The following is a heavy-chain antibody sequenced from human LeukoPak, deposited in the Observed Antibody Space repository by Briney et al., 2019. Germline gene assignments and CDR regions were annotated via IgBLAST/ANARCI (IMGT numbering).Heavy chain of an antibody. D-gene: IGHD3-3*01. CDR3: ASLEGGPTDGR. CDR1: ESPARSRY. Sequence: LGASLTLSCEVSESPARSRYMTGVRQPPEKGLECVSVTSRGGSTYYIHSVRGRVTISTDTYNSTMYLEMRDLRVEDTAMYYCASLEGGPTDGRWGQGTLVTVSS. J-gene: IGHJ4*02. V-gene: IGHV3-53*01. CDR2: TSRGGST.